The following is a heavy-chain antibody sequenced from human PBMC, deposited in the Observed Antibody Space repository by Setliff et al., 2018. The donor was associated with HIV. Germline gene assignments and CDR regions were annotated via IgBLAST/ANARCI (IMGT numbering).Heavy chain of an antibody. CDR1: GYNFFSYG. Sequence: ASVKVSCKASGYNFFSYGISWVRQAPGQGLEWMGWISTFDGNTDYAQNVQDRVTMTTDTPTSTVYMELRSLRSDDTAVYYCARGYTRGYFSHFDYWGQGTLVTVSS. J-gene: IGHJ4*02. D-gene: IGHD3-22*01. CDR3: ARGYTRGYFSHFDY. V-gene: IGHV1-18*01. CDR2: ISTFDGNT.